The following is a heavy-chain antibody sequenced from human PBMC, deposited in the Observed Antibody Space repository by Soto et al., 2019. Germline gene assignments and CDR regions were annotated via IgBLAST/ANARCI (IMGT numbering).Heavy chain of an antibody. D-gene: IGHD2-21*02. V-gene: IGHV1-69*06. CDR1: GGTFSSYA. Sequence: SVKVSCKASGGTFSSYAISWVRQAPGQGLEWMGGIIPIFGTANYAQKFQGRVTITADKSTSTAYMELSSLRSEDTAVYYCARSAYCGGDCYSSAYYYGMDVWGQGTTVTVSS. J-gene: IGHJ6*02. CDR3: ARSAYCGGDCYSSAYYYGMDV. CDR2: IIPIFGTA.